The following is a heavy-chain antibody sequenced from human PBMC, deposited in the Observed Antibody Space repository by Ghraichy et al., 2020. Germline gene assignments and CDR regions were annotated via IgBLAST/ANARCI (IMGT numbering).Heavy chain of an antibody. J-gene: IGHJ4*02. D-gene: IGHD1-26*01. V-gene: IGHV3-74*01. Sequence: GGSLRLSCAASGFTFSSYWMHWVRQAPGKGLVWVSRINSDGSSTSYADSVKGRFTISRDNAKNTLYLQMNSLRAEDTAVYYCASLVGATTRNYWGQGTLVTVSS. CDR3: ASLVGATTRNY. CDR1: GFTFSSYW. CDR2: INSDGSST.